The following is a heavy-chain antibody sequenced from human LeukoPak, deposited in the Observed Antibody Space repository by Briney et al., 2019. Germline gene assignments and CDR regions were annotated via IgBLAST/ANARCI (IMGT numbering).Heavy chain of an antibody. Sequence: GESLKISCKGSGYSFTKHCIAWVRQMPGKGLKWMGIIFPGDSDTRYSPSFQGQVTISADKSISTAYLQWSSLKASDTAMYYCTRGSGSYVHWGQGTLVTVSS. V-gene: IGHV5-51*01. CDR1: GYSFTKHC. CDR2: IFPGDSDT. CDR3: TRGSGSYVH. J-gene: IGHJ1*01. D-gene: IGHD6-19*01.